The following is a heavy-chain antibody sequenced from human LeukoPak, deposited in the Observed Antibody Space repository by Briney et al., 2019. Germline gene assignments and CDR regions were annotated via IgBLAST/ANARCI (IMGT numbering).Heavy chain of an antibody. D-gene: IGHD3-10*01. V-gene: IGHV3-21*06. CDR3: AGDKGVMVRGVPADY. J-gene: IGHJ4*02. CDR1: GFTFNNYA. Sequence: GGSLRLSCAASGFTFNNYAMNWVRQAPGKGLEWVSAISGTSSYVHYADSVKGRFTISRDNAKSSLYLQMNTLRAEDTAVYYCAGDKGVMVRGVPADYWGQGTLVTVSS. CDR2: ISGTSSYV.